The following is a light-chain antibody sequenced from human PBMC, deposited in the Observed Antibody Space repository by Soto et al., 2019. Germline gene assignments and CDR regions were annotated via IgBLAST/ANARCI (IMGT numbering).Light chain of an antibody. J-gene: IGKJ5*01. CDR2: AAS. V-gene: IGKV1-39*01. CDR3: QQYNSYSMIT. Sequence: IQMTQSPSSLSASVGDRVTITCRASQSISSYLNWYQQKPVKAPKLLIYAASSLQSGVPSRFSGSGSGTDFTLTISSLQPEDFATYYCQQYNSYSMITFGQGTRLEIK. CDR1: QSISSY.